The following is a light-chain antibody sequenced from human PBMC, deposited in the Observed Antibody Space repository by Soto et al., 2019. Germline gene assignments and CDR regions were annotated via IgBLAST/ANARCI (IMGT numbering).Light chain of an antibody. J-gene: IGLJ3*02. CDR1: SSNIGAGYD. V-gene: IGLV1-40*01. CDR2: GNS. Sequence: QAVVTQPPSVSGAPGQRVTISCTGSSSNIGAGYDVHWYQQLPGTAPKLLIYGNSNRPSGVPDRFSGSKSGTSASLAITGLQAEDEADYYCQSYDSSLRGRVFGGGTQLTVL. CDR3: QSYDSSLRGRV.